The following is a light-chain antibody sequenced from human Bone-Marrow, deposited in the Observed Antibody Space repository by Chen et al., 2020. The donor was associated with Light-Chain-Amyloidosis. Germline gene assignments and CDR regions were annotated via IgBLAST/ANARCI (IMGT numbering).Light chain of an antibody. V-gene: IGLV3-25*03. Sequence: SYALTQPPSVSFSPSQTPRITCSGDDLPTKYAYWYHQKPGQSPVLVTHRDTERPSGISERFSGSSSGTTATLTISGVQAEDEADYHCQSADSSGTYEVIFGGGTKLTVL. CDR2: RDT. CDR1: DLPTKY. J-gene: IGLJ2*01. CDR3: QSADSSGTYEVI.